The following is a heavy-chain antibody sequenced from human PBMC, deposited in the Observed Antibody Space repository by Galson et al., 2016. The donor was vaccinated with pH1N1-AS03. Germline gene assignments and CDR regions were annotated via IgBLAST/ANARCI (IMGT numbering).Heavy chain of an antibody. CDR2: VSFSGTT. CDR1: GGSINISPYN. CDR3: ARQAEGRMLTLRHRYFDF. V-gene: IGHV4-39*01. D-gene: IGHD1-14*01. J-gene: IGHJ2*01. Sequence: SETLSLTCSVPGGSINISPYNWGWIRQSPGKGLEWLGSVSFSGTTYYNPSLKSRVSTSMDTSENQISLTLSSVTATDTAVYYCARQAEGRMLTLRHRYFDFWGRGIRVTVSS.